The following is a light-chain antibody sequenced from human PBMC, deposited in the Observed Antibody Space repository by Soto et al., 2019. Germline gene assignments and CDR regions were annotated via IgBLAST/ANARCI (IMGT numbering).Light chain of an antibody. J-gene: IGKJ1*01. CDR3: QQHGSSPPRT. V-gene: IGKV3-20*01. Sequence: EIVLTQSPGTLSLSPGERATLSCRPSQTVSTNYLAWYQQTHGQATRLLIYGASSRAAGIPDRFIGSGSGTDFTLTISRLEPEDVAVYYCQQHGSSPPRTFGQGTKVDI. CDR1: QTVSTNY. CDR2: GAS.